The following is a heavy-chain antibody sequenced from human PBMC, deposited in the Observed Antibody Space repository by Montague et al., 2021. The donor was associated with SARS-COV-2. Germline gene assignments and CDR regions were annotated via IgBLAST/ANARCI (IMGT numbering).Heavy chain of an antibody. CDR1: GGSISSGGYY. Sequence: TLSLTCTVSGGSISSGGYYWSWIRQHPGKGLEWIGYIYYSGSTYYNPSLKSRVTISVDTSKNQFSLKLSSVTAADTAVYYCARAAPWSFRDILTGYYYYYGMDDWGQGTTVTVSS. CDR3: ARAAPWSFRDILTGYYYYYGMDD. V-gene: IGHV4-31*03. D-gene: IGHD3-9*01. CDR2: IYYSGST. J-gene: IGHJ6*01.